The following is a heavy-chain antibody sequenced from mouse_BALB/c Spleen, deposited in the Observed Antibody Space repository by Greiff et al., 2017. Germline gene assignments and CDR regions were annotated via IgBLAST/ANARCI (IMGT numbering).Heavy chain of an antibody. Sequence: EVQRVESGGGLVQPGGSLKLSCAASGFTFSSYGMSWVRQTPDKRLELVATISSNGGSTYYPDSVKGRFTISRDNDKNTLYLQMSSLKSEDTAMYYCARDQGVYYGPTYWYFDVWGAGTTVTVSS. D-gene: IGHD1-2*01. CDR1: GFTFSSYG. V-gene: IGHV5-6-3*01. CDR2: ISSNGGST. J-gene: IGHJ1*01. CDR3: ARDQGVYYGPTYWYFDV.